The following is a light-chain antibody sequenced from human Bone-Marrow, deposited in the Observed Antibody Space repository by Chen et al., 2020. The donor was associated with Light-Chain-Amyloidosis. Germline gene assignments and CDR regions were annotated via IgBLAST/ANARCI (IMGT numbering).Light chain of an antibody. CDR2: DVS. Sequence: QSALTQPASVSGSPGQSITISCTGTSSDIGAYNYVSWYQQYPGKAPKLIISDVSNRPLGVYKRFSGSKSGDTAALTISGLQAEDAAEYYCSSHSSSSAPVIFGGGTKLTVL. V-gene: IGLV2-14*01. J-gene: IGLJ2*01. CDR1: SSDIGAYNY. CDR3: SSHSSSSAPVI.